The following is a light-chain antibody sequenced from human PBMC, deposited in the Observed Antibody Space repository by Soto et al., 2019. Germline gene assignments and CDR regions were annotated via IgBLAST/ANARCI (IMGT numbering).Light chain of an antibody. CDR3: SSYTSSSTLSTYV. V-gene: IGLV2-14*03. CDR2: DVS. Sequence: QSALTQPASVSGSSGQSITISCTGTSSDVGGYNYVSWYQHHPGKAPKLMIYDVSNRPSGVSNRFSGSKSGNTASLIISGLQAEDEADYYCSSYTSSSTLSTYVFGTGTKVTVL. J-gene: IGLJ1*01. CDR1: SSDVGGYNY.